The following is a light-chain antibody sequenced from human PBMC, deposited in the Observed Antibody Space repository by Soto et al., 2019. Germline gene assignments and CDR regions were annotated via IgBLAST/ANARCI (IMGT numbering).Light chain of an antibody. CDR2: AAS. V-gene: IGKV1-16*01. J-gene: IGKJ1*01. CDR1: QGISSY. CDR3: QQYQSYSRT. Sequence: DIQMTQSPSSLSSSVGDRVTITCRASQGISSYLAWYQQKPGKAPKLLIYAASTLQSGVPSRFSGSGSGTEFTLTISSLQPDDFATYYCQQYQSYSRTFGQGTKVDIK.